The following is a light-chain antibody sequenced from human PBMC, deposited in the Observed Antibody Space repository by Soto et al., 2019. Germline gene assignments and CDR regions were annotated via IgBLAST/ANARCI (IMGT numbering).Light chain of an antibody. CDR3: SSYRSTITYV. CDR1: SSDVGGYNY. J-gene: IGLJ1*01. CDR2: EVS. V-gene: IGLV2-14*01. Sequence: QSVLTQPASVSGSPGQSITISCTGTSSDVGGYNYVSWYQQHPGKAPKLMIYEVSNRPSGVSNRFSGSKSGNTASLTISGLQPEDEADYYCSSYRSTITYVFGTGTKVIVL.